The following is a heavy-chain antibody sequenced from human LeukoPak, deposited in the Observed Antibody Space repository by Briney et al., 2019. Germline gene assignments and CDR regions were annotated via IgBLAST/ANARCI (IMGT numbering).Heavy chain of an antibody. CDR2: ISGSGGST. V-gene: IGHV3-23*01. Sequence: QPGGSLRLSCAASGFTFSSYAMSWVRQAPGKGLEWVSAISGSGGSTYYADFVKGRFTISRDNSRDTVYLQMNSLRAEDTAVYYCANYYYDRSGYYYVEYFQHWGQGTLVTVSS. D-gene: IGHD3-22*01. CDR1: GFTFSSYA. CDR3: ANYYYDRSGYYYVEYFQH. J-gene: IGHJ1*01.